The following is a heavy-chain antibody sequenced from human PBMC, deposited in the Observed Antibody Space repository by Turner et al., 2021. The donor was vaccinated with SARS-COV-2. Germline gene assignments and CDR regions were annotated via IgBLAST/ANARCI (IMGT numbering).Heavy chain of an antibody. CDR2: ISGSGGST. D-gene: IGHD6-19*01. V-gene: IGHV3-23*04. CDR3: AKGPRYSSGWTAG. Sequence: VQLVVSGGGVVQAGRSLTLFSPASGFSFSSYAMSWVRQAPGKGLEWVSTISGSGGSTYDADSVKGRFTISRDNSKNTLYLQMNSLRAEDTAVYYCAKGPRYSSGWTAGWGQGTLVTVSS. CDR1: GFSFSSYA. J-gene: IGHJ4*02.